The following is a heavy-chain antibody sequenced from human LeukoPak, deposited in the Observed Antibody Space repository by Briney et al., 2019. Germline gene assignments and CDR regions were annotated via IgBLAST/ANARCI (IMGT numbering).Heavy chain of an antibody. D-gene: IGHD3-22*01. CDR3: AKKGYYDGSGYYMYYFDH. Sequence: GGSLRLSCAASGFTFSSYSMNWVRQAPGKGLEWVSSISSSSSYIYYADSVKGRFTISRDNAKNSLYLQMNSLRAEDTAVYYCAKKGYYDGSGYYMYYFDHWGRGTLVTVSS. CDR1: GFTFSSYS. V-gene: IGHV3-21*04. CDR2: ISSSSSYI. J-gene: IGHJ4*02.